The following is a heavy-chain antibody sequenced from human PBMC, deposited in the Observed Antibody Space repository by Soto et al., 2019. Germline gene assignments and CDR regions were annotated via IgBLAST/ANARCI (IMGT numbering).Heavy chain of an antibody. J-gene: IGHJ5*02. V-gene: IGHV1-3*01. D-gene: IGHD3-10*01. Sequence: GASVKVSCTASGYTFTRYAMHWVRQAPGQRLEWMGWINAGNGNTKYSQKFQGRVTITRDTSASTAYMELSSLRSEDTAVYYCARDYYGSGSYDENWFDPWGQGTLVTV. CDR1: GYTFTRYA. CDR3: ARDYYGSGSYDENWFDP. CDR2: INAGNGNT.